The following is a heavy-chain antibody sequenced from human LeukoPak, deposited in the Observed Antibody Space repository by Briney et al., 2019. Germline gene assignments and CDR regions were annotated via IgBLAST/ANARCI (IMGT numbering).Heavy chain of an antibody. V-gene: IGHV4-34*01. J-gene: IGHJ4*02. CDR1: GGSLSDYY. CDR2: INHSGST. Sequence: SETLSLTCAVYGGSLSDYYWSWIRQSPGKGLEWIGEINHSGSTNYNPSLKSRVTISVDTSKNQFSLKLSSVTAADTAVYYCARLPVRGVIKGIDYWGQGTLVTVSS. CDR3: ARLPVRGVIKGIDY. D-gene: IGHD3-10*01.